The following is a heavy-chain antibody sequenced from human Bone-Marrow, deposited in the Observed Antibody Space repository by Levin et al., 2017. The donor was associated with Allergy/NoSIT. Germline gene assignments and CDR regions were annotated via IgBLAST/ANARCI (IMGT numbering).Heavy chain of an antibody. CDR1: GFTFSNAW. D-gene: IGHD3-10*01. Sequence: PGGSLRLSCAASGFTFSNAWMSWVRQAPGKGLEWVGRIKSKTDGGTTDYAAPVKGRFTISRDDSKNTLYLQMNSLKTEDTAVYYCTTGGMVRGVINPPNYYYYYYMDVWGKGTTVTVSS. J-gene: IGHJ6*03. CDR2: IKSKTDGGTT. CDR3: TTGGMVRGVINPPNYYYYYYMDV. V-gene: IGHV3-15*01.